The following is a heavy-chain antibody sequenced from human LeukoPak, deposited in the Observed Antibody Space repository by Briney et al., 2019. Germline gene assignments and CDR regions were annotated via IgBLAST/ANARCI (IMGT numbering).Heavy chain of an antibody. CDR3: AKGGDIVVVPAADFFDY. J-gene: IGHJ4*02. D-gene: IGHD2-2*01. Sequence: GGALRLSCAASGFTFSSYGMHWVRQAPGQGVEWGAFIRYDGSNKYYADSVKGRFTISRDNSKNTLYLQMNSLRAEDTAVYYCAKGGDIVVVPAADFFDYWGQGTLVTVSS. V-gene: IGHV3-30*02. CDR1: GFTFSSYG. CDR2: IRYDGSNK.